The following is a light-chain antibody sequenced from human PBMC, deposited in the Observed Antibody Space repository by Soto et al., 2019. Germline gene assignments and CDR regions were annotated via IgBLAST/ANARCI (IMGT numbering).Light chain of an antibody. V-gene: IGLV2-11*01. CDR3: SSYAGSHTYEV. Sequence: QSALTQPRSVSGSLGQSVTISCTGTSSDVGAYDFVSWYQQNPGKAPRLIIFDVIKRPSGVPDRFSGSKSGNTASLTISGLQSEDEADYHCSSYAGSHTYEVFGGGTKVTFL. CDR2: DVI. J-gene: IGLJ3*02. CDR1: SSDVGAYDF.